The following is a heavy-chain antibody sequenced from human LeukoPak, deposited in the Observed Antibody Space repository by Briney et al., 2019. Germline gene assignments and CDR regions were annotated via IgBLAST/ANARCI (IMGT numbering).Heavy chain of an antibody. V-gene: IGHV1-2*04. CDR3: ARETPGGYNLFDAFDI. CDR1: GYTFTSYY. Sequence: ASVKVSCKASGYTFTSYYMHWVRQAPGQGLEWMGWINPNSGGTNYAQKFQGWVTMTRDTSISTAYMELSRLRSDDTAVYYCARETPGGYNLFDAFDIWGQGTMVTVSS. J-gene: IGHJ3*02. D-gene: IGHD5-24*01. CDR2: INPNSGGT.